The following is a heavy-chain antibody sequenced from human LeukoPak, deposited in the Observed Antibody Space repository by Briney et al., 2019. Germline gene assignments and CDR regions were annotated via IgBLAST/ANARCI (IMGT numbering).Heavy chain of an antibody. CDR2: ISSSSSYI. V-gene: IGHV3-21*01. J-gene: IGHJ4*02. CDR1: GFTFSSYS. CDR3: ARFGEYYYDSSGYYGGGFDY. D-gene: IGHD3-22*01. Sequence: GGSLRLSCAASGFTFSSYSMNWVRHAPGKWLEWGSSISSSSSYIYYADSVKSRFTISTDNAKNSLYLQMNSLRAEDTAVYYCARFGEYYYDSSGYYGGGFDYWGQGTLVTVSS.